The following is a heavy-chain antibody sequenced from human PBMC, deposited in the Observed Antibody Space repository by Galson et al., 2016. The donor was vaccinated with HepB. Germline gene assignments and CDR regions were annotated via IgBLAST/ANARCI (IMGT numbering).Heavy chain of an antibody. CDR2: IIASGAST. V-gene: IGHV3-23*01. D-gene: IGHD1-14*01. J-gene: IGHJ3*01. Sequence: SLRLSCAASGFTLNSYAVNWVRQAPGRGLEWVSSIIASGASTYYADSVKGRFTVSRDNSQDTVFLQMNSLRVDDTAIYYGAREFKTGGLWGQGTVVTVSS. CDR1: GFTLNSYA. CDR3: AREFKTGGL.